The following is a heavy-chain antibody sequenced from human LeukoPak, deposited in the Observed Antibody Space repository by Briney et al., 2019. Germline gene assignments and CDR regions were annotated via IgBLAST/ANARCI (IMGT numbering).Heavy chain of an antibody. J-gene: IGHJ6*03. CDR1: GFTFSSYS. D-gene: IGHD3-16*01. CDR3: SRDEQASYIYYMHV. V-gene: IGHV3-21*01. CDR2: ISSSSSYI. Sequence: KPGGSLRLSCAASGFTFSSYSMNWVRQAPGKGLEWVSSISSSSSYIYYADSVKGRFTISRDNAKNSLYLQMNSLRAEDTAVYYCSRDEQASYIYYMHVWGKGTTVTVSS.